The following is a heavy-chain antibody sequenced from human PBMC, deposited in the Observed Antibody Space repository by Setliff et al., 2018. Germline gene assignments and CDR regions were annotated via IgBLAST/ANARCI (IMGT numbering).Heavy chain of an antibody. J-gene: IGHJ4*02. CDR1: GGSISSYY. Sequence: SETLSLTCTVSGGSISSYYWSWIRQPPGKGLEWVGNIGHTGSTYYNPSLESRVTISVDTSKNQFSLKLSSVSAADTAVYFCARHWDYWGQGTLVTVSS. V-gene: IGHV4-59*04. CDR3: ARHWDY. CDR2: IGHTGST.